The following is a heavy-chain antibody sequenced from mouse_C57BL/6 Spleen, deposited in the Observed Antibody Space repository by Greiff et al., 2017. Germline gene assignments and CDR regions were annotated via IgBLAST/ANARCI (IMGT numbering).Heavy chain of an antibody. Sequence: EVKLQESGPELVKPGASVKISCKASGYSFTDYNMNWVKQSNGKSLEWIGVINPNYGTTSYNQKFKGKATLTVDQSSSTAYMQLNSLTSEDSAVYYCARSGGSSHYAMDHWGQGTSVTVSS. D-gene: IGHD1-1*01. CDR1: GYSFTDYN. V-gene: IGHV1-39*01. CDR2: INPNYGTT. CDR3: ARSGGSSHYAMDH. J-gene: IGHJ4*01.